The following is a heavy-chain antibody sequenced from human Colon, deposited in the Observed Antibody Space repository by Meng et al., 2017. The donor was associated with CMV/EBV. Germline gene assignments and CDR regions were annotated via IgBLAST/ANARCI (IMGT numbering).Heavy chain of an antibody. J-gene: IGHJ4*02. CDR1: GASITSYY. CDR2: VYISGNT. V-gene: IGHV4-4*07. Sequence: QLRASGPGLVKPSETLSLTCTVSGASITSYYWSWIRQPAGKGLEWIGRVYISGNTNYNPSLKSRVTMSIDTSKNQLSLNIRSVTAADTAVYYCARDSNLSGLAYWGQGTLVTVSS. CDR3: ARDSNLSGLAY. D-gene: IGHD3-10*01.